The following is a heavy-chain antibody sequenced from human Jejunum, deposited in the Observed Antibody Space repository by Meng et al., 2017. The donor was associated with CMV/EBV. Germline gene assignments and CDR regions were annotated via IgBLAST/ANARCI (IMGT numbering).Heavy chain of an antibody. CDR2: ISSSSRYL. Sequence: QLVYSWGGRVKPGGSLRLSCIGSGFTFSSYNMNWVRQAPGKGLEWVSSISSSSRYLTSSSSVSRRFPLSPDNSKNSLSLPMNFLRVEATSIYYCAIDIDHWGPGTLVTVSS. CDR3: AIDIDH. CDR1: GFTFSSYN. V-gene: IGHV3-21*01. J-gene: IGHJ5*02.